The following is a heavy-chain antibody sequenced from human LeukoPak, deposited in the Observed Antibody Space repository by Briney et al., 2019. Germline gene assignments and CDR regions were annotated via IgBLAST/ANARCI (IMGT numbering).Heavy chain of an antibody. Sequence: GASVKVSYKASGYTFTSYDINWVRQATGQGLEWMGWMNPNSGNTGYAQKFQGRVTMTRNTSISTAYMELSSLRSEDTAVYYCARGKAWRSYSSGWYGHFWGQGTLVTVSS. CDR2: MNPNSGNT. V-gene: IGHV1-8*01. CDR3: ARGKAWRSYSSGWYGHF. J-gene: IGHJ4*02. CDR1: GYTFTSYD. D-gene: IGHD6-19*01.